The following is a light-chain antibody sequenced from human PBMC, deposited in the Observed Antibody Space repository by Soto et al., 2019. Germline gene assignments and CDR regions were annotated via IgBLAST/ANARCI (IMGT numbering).Light chain of an antibody. CDR2: DAS. CDR3: QQSYYNPT. CDR1: QSIGNY. J-gene: IGKJ1*01. V-gene: IGKV1-39*01. Sequence: DIQMTQSPSSLPASVGDRISITCRASQSIGNYLSWYQQKPGKAPNLLIYDASSLQSGVPSRFSGSGSGTDFTLTISSLQREDFATYYCQQSYYNPTFGQGTKVDI.